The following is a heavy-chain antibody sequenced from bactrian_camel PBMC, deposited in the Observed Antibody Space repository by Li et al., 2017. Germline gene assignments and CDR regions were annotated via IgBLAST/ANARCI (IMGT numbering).Heavy chain of an antibody. J-gene: IGHJ6*01. V-gene: IGHV3S1*01. CDR1: GYTYNRYC. CDR3: AAEIPRGSDCVTSSPFGY. D-gene: IGHD4*01. Sequence: HVQLVESGGGLVQPGGSLTLTCVASGYTYNRYCMGWFRLGPGKEREGVASIYTRGSITNYADSVKDRFTISHDNAKKTIYLQMNSPKPEDTAMYYCAAEIPRGSDCVTSSPFGYRGQGTQVTVS. CDR2: IYTRGSIT.